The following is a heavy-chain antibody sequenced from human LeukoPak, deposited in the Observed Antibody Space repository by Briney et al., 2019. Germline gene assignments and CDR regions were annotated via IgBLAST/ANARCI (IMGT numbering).Heavy chain of an antibody. V-gene: IGHV1-8*03. CDR3: ARGQVQRTYYYYYMDV. CDR1: EYTFTSYD. Sequence: GASVKVSCKASEYTFTSYDINWMRQATEQGLEWMGWMNPDSGNTGYAQKFQGRVSITRNTSISTAYMELSSLRSEDTAVYYCARGQVQRTYYYYYMDVWGKGTTVTVSS. J-gene: IGHJ6*03. CDR2: MNPDSGNT. D-gene: IGHD2-8*01.